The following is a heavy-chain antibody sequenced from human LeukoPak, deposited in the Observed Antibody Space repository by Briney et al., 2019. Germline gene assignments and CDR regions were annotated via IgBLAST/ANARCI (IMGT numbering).Heavy chain of an antibody. CDR1: GGSISSYY. J-gene: IGHJ4*02. D-gene: IGHD5-18*01. Sequence: SETLSLTCTVSGGSISSYYWSWIRQPPGKGLEWIGYIYYSGSTNYNPSLKSRVTISVDTSKNQFSLKLSSVTAADTAVYYCAREGPGYSFYYFDYWGQGTLVTVSS. V-gene: IGHV4-59*01. CDR3: AREGPGYSFYYFDY. CDR2: IYYSGST.